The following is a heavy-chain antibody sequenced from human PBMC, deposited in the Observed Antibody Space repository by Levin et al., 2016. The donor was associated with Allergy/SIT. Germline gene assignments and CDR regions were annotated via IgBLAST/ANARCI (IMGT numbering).Heavy chain of an antibody. CDR2: INSDGSST. J-gene: IGHJ4*02. CDR1: GFTFSDYY. V-gene: IGHV3-74*01. Sequence: GESLKISCAASGFTFSDYYMSWIRQAPGKGLVWVSRINSDGSSTSYADSVKGRFTISRDNAKNTLYLQMNSLRAEDTAVYYCVRGSIRPDVDYWGQGTLVTVSS. CDR3: VRGSIRPDVDY.